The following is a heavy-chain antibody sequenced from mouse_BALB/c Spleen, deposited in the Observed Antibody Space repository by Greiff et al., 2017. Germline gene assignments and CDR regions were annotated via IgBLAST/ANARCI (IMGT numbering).Heavy chain of an antibody. V-gene: IGHV5-4*02. CDR3: ARGDGNYGAMDY. CDR2: ISDGGSYT. D-gene: IGHD2-1*01. Sequence: EVQRVESEGGLVKPGGSLKLSCAASGFTFSDYYMYWVRQTPEKRLEWVATISDGGSYTYYPDSVKGRFTISRDNAKNNLYLQMSSLKSEDTAMYYCARGDGNYGAMDYWGQGTSVTVSS. J-gene: IGHJ4*01. CDR1: GFTFSDYY.